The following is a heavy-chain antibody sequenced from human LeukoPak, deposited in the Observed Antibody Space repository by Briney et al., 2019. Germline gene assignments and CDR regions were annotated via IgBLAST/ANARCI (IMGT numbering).Heavy chain of an antibody. V-gene: IGHV4-34*12. D-gene: IGHD3-10*01. CDR2: IIHSGST. CDR1: GGSFSGYY. J-gene: IGHJ4*02. Sequence: SETLSLTCAVYGGSFSGYYWSWIRQPPGKGLEWIGEIIHSGSTYYNPSLKSRVTISLDTSKNQFSLKLSSVTAADTAVYYCARHSSMIRGSAAAYWGQGTLVTVSS. CDR3: ARHSSMIRGSAAAY.